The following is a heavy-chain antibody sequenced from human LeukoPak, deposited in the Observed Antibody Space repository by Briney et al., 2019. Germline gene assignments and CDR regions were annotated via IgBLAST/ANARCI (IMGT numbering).Heavy chain of an antibody. D-gene: IGHD1-26*01. CDR2: MNPNSGNT. J-gene: IGHJ3*02. CDR3: ARMPIYLGATTGDDAFDI. CDR1: GYTFTSYD. V-gene: IGHV1-8*01. Sequence: ASVKVSCKASGYTFTSYDINWVRQATGQGLEWMGWMNPNSGNTGYAQKFQGRVTMTRNTSISTAYMELSSLRSEDTAVYYCARMPIYLGATTGDDAFDIWGQGTMVTVSS.